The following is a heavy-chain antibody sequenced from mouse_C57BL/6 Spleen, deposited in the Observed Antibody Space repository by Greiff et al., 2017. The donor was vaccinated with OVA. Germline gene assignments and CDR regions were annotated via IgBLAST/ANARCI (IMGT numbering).Heavy chain of an antibody. V-gene: IGHV1-26*01. J-gene: IGHJ2*01. CDR3: ARGGGYPDY. Sequence: VQLQQSGPELVKPGASVKISCKASGYTFTDYYMNWVKQSPGKSLEWIGDINPNNGGTSYNQKFKGKATLTVDKSSSTAYMELRSLTSEDSAVYYCARGGGYPDYWGQGTTLTVSS. D-gene: IGHD2-2*01. CDR2: INPNNGGT. CDR1: GYTFTDYY.